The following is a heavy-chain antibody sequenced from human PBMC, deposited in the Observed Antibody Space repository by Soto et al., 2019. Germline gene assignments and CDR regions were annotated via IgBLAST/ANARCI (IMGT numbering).Heavy chain of an antibody. CDR2: ISAYNGNT. D-gene: IGHD2-15*01. V-gene: IGHV1-18*01. CDR3: AISSQRYCSGGSCPPA. Sequence: ASVKVSCKASGYTFTSYGISWVRQAPGQGLEWMGWISAYNGNTNYAQKLQGRVTRTTDTSTRTAYMELRSLRSDDTAVYYCAISSQRYCSGGSCPPAWGQGTLVTVSS. J-gene: IGHJ5*02. CDR1: GYTFTSYG.